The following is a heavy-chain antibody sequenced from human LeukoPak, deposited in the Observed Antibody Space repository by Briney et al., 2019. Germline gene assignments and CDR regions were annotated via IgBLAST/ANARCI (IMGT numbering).Heavy chain of an antibody. J-gene: IGHJ4*02. V-gene: IGHV3-23*01. CDR1: GFTFSTYA. CDR3: TKGRSSWYGDY. D-gene: IGHD6-13*01. Sequence: GGSLRLSCAASGFTFSTYAMGWVRQAPGRGLEWVSAISGSGDGTYYADSVKGRFTISRDNSKNTLYLQMNSLRAEDTAVYYCTKGRSSWYGDYWGQGTLVTVSS. CDR2: ISGSGDGT.